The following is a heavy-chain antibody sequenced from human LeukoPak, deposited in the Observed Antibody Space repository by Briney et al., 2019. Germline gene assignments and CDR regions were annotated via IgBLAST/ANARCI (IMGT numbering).Heavy chain of an antibody. CDR1: GFTFSSYS. Sequence: GGSLRLSCAASGFTFSSYSMNWVRQAPGKGLEWVSSINRDSYIYYADSVKGRFTISRDNAKNSLFLQMNSLGAEDTAVYHCARVIYYHYYYMDVWGKGTTVTVSS. J-gene: IGHJ6*03. CDR3: ARVIYYHYYYMDV. CDR2: INRDSYI. V-gene: IGHV3-21*01.